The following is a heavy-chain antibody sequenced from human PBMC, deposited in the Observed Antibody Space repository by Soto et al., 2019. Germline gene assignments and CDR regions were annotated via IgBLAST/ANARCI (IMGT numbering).Heavy chain of an antibody. CDR3: ARALGCSGGSCYVDNWFDP. CDR2: IYYSGST. J-gene: IGHJ5*02. CDR1: GGSISSYY. Sequence: PSETLSLTCTVSGGSISSYYWSWIRQPPGKGLEWIGYIYYSGSTNYNPSLKSRVTISVDTSKNQFSLKLSSVTAADTAVYYCARALGCSGGSCYVDNWFDPWGQGTLVTVSS. D-gene: IGHD2-15*01. V-gene: IGHV4-59*01.